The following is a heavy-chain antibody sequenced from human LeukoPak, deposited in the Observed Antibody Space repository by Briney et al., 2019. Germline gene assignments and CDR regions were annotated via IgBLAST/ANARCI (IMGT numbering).Heavy chain of an antibody. J-gene: IGHJ4*02. CDR2: IGGTGYDI. D-gene: IGHD2-21*01. CDR1: GFTFNSYA. Sequence: GGSLRLSCAASGFTFNSYAMTWVRQAPGKGLEWVAAIGGTGYDIFYADSVKGRFTISRDNYKNTLFLQMNSLRAEDTAVYYCAKLAGLTYEEYYFDYWGQGTLVTVST. V-gene: IGHV3-23*01. CDR3: AKLAGLTYEEYYFDY.